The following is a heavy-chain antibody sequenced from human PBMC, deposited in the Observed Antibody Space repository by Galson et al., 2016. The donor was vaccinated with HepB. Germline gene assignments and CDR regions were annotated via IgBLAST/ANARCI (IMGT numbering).Heavy chain of an antibody. CDR1: GYTFTSYG. V-gene: IGHV1-18*01. D-gene: IGHD3-3*01. CDR3: ARDKYEFWSGPSGVEYFQH. J-gene: IGHJ1*01. Sequence: SVKVSCKASGYTFTSYGIIWVRQAPGQGLEWMGWISGYNGNTNYAQKFQGRVTMTAETSTSTAYMEVRSLRSDDTAVYYCARDKYEFWSGPSGVEYFQHWGQGTLVTVSA. CDR2: ISGYNGNT.